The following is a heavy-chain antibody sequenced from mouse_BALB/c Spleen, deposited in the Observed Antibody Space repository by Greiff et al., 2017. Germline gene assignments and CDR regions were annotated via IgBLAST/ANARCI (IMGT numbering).Heavy chain of an antibody. CDR2: IWSGGST. CDR3: ARGDGYYDFDY. D-gene: IGHD2-3*01. V-gene: IGHV2-2*02. CDR1: GFSLTSYG. J-gene: IGHJ2*01. Sequence: VKLQESGPGLVQPSQSLSITCTVSGFSLTSYGVHWVRQSPGKGLEWLGVIWSGGSTDYNAAFISRLSISKDNSKSQVFFKMNSLQANDTAIYYCARGDGYYDFDYWGQGTTLTVSS.